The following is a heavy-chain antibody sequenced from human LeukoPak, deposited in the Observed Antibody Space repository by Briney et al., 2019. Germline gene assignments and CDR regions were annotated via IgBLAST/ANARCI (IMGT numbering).Heavy chain of an antibody. CDR3: ARGFYDSSRYSEPFDC. CDR2: IFYSGST. J-gene: IGHJ4*02. CDR1: GGSISSYY. D-gene: IGHD3-22*01. Sequence: SETLSLTCTVSGGSISSYYWSWIRQPPGKGLEWIGYIFYSGSTNYNPSLQSRVTISVDTFKNQFSLKLSSVTAADTAVYYCARGFYDSSRYSEPFDCWGRGTLVTVSS. V-gene: IGHV4-59*08.